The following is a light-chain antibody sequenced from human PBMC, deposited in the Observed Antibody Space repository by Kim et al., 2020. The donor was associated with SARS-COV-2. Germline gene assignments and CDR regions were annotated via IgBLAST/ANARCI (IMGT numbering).Light chain of an antibody. J-gene: IGLJ1*01. CDR1: SSNIGNNY. CDR2: DNN. Sequence: QKVTISCSGSSSNIGNNYVSWYQQLPGTAPKLLIYDNNKRPSGIPDRFSGSKSGTSATLGITGLQTGDEADYYCGTWDSSLSAGVFGTGTKVTVL. V-gene: IGLV1-51*01. CDR3: GTWDSSLSAGV.